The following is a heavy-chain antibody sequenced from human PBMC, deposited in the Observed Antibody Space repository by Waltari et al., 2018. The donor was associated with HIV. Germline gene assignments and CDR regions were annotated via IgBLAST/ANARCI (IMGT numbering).Heavy chain of an antibody. J-gene: IGHJ6*02. D-gene: IGHD6-19*01. V-gene: IGHV3-23*01. Sequence: EVQLLESGGGLVQPGGSLRLSCAASGFTFSSYAMSWVRQAPGKGLEWVSAISGSGGSTYYADSVKGRFTISRDNSKNTLYLQMNSLRAEDTAVYYCAKDHRQVWQWLFHGESSGMDVWGQGTTVTVSS. CDR3: AKDHRQVWQWLFHGESSGMDV. CDR1: GFTFSSYA. CDR2: ISGSGGST.